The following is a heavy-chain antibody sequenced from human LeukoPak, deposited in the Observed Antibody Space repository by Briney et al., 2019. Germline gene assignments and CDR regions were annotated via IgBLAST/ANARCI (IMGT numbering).Heavy chain of an antibody. CDR3: ARDVVGAFDI. V-gene: IGHV4-59*01. CDR2: IYYSGST. D-gene: IGHD1-26*01. CDR1: GGSISSYY. Sequence: SETLSLTCTVSGGSISSYYWSWIRQPPGKGLEWIGYIYYSGSTNYNPSLKSRVTISVDTSKNQFSLKLSSVTAADTAVYYCARDVVGAFDIWGQGTMVTVYS. J-gene: IGHJ3*02.